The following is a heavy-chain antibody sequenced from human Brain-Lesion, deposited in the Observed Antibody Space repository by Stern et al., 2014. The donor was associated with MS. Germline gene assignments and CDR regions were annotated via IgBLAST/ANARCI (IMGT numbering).Heavy chain of an antibody. CDR1: GFTFDDYA. J-gene: IGHJ4*02. CDR3: ARDITGSSAYFAY. Sequence: VQLVQSGGDLVQPGRSLRLSCAAFGFTFDDYAMHWVRQAPGTGLEWDAGISWNSGTIGYADSVKGRFTTSRDNAYSSLYLQMNSLRPEDTALYYCARDITGSSAYFAYWGQGTLVTVSS. D-gene: IGHD1-14*01. V-gene: IGHV3-9*01. CDR2: ISWNSGTI.